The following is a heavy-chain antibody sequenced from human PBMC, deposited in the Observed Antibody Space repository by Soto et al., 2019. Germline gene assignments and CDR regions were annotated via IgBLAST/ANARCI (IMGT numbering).Heavy chain of an antibody. J-gene: IGHJ4*02. CDR3: TRANWYSEY. V-gene: IGHV4-59*11. CDR2: IYYNRNT. CDR1: AGSISNHY. Sequence: QVQLQESGPGLVKPSETLSLTCTVSAGSISNHYWSWIRQPPGKGLKWIGYIYYNRNTNYNPPLKRRVPMAVDTSKNQIALKLSSVTAADTAVYYCTRANWYSEYWGQGTLVTVSS. D-gene: IGHD7-27*01.